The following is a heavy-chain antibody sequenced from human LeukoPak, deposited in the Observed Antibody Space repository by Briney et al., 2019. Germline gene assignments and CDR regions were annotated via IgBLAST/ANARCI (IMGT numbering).Heavy chain of an antibody. CDR1: GFTFGDYA. J-gene: IGHJ5*02. V-gene: IGHV3-43*02. CDR2: IRGDGGST. CDR3: AKDRNWNYEGNWFDP. D-gene: IGHD1-7*01. Sequence: GGSLRLSCAASGFTFGDYAMHWVRQAPGKGLELVSLIRGDGGSTYCADSVKGRFTISRDNSKNSLYLQMNSLRTEDTALYYCAKDRNWNYEGNWFDPWGQGTLVTVSS.